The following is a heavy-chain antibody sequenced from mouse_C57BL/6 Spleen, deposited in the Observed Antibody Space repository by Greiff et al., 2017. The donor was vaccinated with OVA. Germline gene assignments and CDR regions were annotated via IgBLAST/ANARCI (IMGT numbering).Heavy chain of an antibody. D-gene: IGHD3-2*02. J-gene: IGHJ3*01. V-gene: IGHV15-2*01. CDR3: ARGAAQALSWFAY. CDR2: ILPSIGRT. Sequence: QVQLQQSGSELRSPGSSVKLSCKDFDSEVFPIAYMSWVRQKPGHGFEWIGGILPSIGRTIYGEKFEDKATLDADTLSNTAYLELNSLTSEDSAIYYCARGAAQALSWFAYWGQGTLVTVSA. CDR1: DSEVFPIAY.